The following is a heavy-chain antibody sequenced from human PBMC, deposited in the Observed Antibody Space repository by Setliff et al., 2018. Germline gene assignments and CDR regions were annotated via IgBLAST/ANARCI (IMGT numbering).Heavy chain of an antibody. D-gene: IGHD3-9*01. J-gene: IGHJ6*02. CDR3: ARLNYDILTGYYGSPYYYGMDV. V-gene: IGHV4-30-4*08. CDR2: IYSSGST. Sequence: LSLTCTVSGGSISSGDYYWSWIRQPPGKGLEWIGYIYSSGSTYYNPSLKSRVPTSVDTSKNQFSLKLSSVTAADTAVYYCARLNYDILTGYYGSPYYYGMDVWGQGTTITVSS. CDR1: GGSISSGDYY.